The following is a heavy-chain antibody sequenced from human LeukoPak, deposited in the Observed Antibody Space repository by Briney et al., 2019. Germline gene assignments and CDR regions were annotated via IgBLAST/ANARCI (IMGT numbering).Heavy chain of an antibody. J-gene: IGHJ4*02. CDR2: INHSGST. Sequence: PSETLSLTCAVYGGSFSGYYWSWIRQPPGKGLEWIGEINHSGSTNYNPSLKSRVTISVDTSKNQFSLKLSSVTAADTAVYYCARRVGWTSGRPFDYWGQGTLVTVSS. D-gene: IGHD6-19*01. CDR3: ARRVGWTSGRPFDY. CDR1: GGSFSGYY. V-gene: IGHV4-34*01.